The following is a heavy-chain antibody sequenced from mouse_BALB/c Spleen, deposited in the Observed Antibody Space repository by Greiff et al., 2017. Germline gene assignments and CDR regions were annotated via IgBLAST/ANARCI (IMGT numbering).Heavy chain of an antibody. Sequence: EVKLVESGGGLVQPGGSLRLSCATSGFTFSDFYMEWVRQPPGKRLEWIAASRNKANDYTTEYSASVKGRFIVSRDTSQSILYLQMNAMRAEDTAIYYCARDGGGYPDYDAMDYWGQGTSVTVSS. CDR3: ARDGGGYPDYDAMDY. D-gene: IGHD2-2*01. CDR1: GFTFSDFY. V-gene: IGHV7-1*02. CDR2: SRNKANDYTT. J-gene: IGHJ4*01.